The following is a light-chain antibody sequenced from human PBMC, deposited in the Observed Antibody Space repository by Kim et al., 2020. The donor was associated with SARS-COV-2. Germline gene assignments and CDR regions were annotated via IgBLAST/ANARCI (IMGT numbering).Light chain of an antibody. Sequence: DIQMTQSPLSLSASVGDRVLITCRASERISDSLAWYQQKPGKVPKLLISKASILETGVPSRFSGSGSGTEFTLTITSLQPDDFATYFWQNYRGFPTFGQRTKGDFK. V-gene: IGKV1-5*03. CDR2: KAS. CDR1: ERISDS. J-gene: IGKJ1*01. CDR3: QNYRGFPT.